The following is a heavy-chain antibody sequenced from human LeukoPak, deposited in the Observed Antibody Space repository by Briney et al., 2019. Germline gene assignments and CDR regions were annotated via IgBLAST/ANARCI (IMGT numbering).Heavy chain of an antibody. Sequence: GGSLRLSCAASGFTVSSNYMSWVRQAPGKGLEWVSVIYSGDSTYYGDSVKGRFTISRDNSKNTLYLQMNGLRAGDTAVYYCAREGPLPYFDYWGQGTLVTVSS. CDR3: AREGPLPYFDY. J-gene: IGHJ4*02. CDR2: IYSGDST. CDR1: GFTVSSNY. V-gene: IGHV3-53*01.